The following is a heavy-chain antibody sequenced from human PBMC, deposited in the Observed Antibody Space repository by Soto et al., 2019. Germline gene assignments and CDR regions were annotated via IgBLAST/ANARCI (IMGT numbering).Heavy chain of an antibody. CDR1: GGTFSSYA. J-gene: IGHJ6*02. D-gene: IGHD1-7*01. Sequence: SVKVSCEASGGTFSSYAISWVRQAPGQGLEWMGGIIPIFGTANYAQKFQGRVTITADESTSTAYMELSSLRSEDTAVYYCARGSRWLELRGGHPLATYYYYGMDVWGQGPTVTVSS. CDR3: ARGSRWLELRGGHPLATYYYYGMDV. CDR2: IIPIFGTA. V-gene: IGHV1-69*13.